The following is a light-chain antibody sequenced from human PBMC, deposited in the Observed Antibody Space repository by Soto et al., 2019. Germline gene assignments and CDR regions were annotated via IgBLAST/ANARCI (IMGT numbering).Light chain of an antibody. V-gene: IGKV1-5*01. CDR2: AAS. Sequence: DIQMTQSPSSLSASVGDRVTITCRASQSISTYLHWYQQKPGKAPNLLIYAASTLQSGVQSRFSGSGSGTEFTLTIRSLQPDDFATYYCKHYNSYSEAFGQGTKVDIK. J-gene: IGKJ1*01. CDR1: QSISTY. CDR3: KHYNSYSEA.